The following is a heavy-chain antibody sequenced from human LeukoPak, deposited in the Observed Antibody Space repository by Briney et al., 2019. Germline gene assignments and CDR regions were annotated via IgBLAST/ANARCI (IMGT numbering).Heavy chain of an antibody. Sequence: GTSLRLSCEASGFTFSHFGMHWVRQAPAKVLEWVAVWSDATNEYYADSVKGRFTISRDNFKRMVSLEMNSLRAEDTAVYYCAKGAQRGFDYSNSLEHWGQGSLVIVSS. CDR3: AKGAQRGFDYSNSLEH. V-gene: IGHV3-33*06. D-gene: IGHD4-11*01. J-gene: IGHJ5*02. CDR2: WSDATNE. CDR1: GFTFSHFG.